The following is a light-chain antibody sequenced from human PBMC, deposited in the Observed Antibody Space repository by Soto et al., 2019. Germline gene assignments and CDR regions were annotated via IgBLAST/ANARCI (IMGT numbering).Light chain of an antibody. CDR3: QAWDSSTAV. V-gene: IGLV3-1*01. Sequence: SYELTQPPSVSVSPGQTASITCSGDKLGEKYACWYQQQPGQSPVLVIYQDTKRPSGIPERFSGSNSGNTATLTISGTQAMDEADYYCQAWDSSTAVFGGGTKLTVL. CDR2: QDT. CDR1: KLGEKY. J-gene: IGLJ2*01.